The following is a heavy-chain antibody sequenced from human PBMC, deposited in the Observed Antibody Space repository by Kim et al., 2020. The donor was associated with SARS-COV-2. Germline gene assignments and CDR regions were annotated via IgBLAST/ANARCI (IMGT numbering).Heavy chain of an antibody. D-gene: IGHD3-22*01. CDR1: GYSFTSYW. J-gene: IGHJ4*02. V-gene: IGHV5-51*01. CDR3: ARSVYYYDSSGYFTFDY. Sequence: GESLKISCKGSGYSFTSYWIGWVRQMPGKGLEWMGIIYPGDSDTRYSPSFQGQVTISADKSISTAYLQWSSLKASDTAMYYCARSVYYYDSSGYFTFDYWGQGTLVTVSS. CDR2: IYPGDSDT.